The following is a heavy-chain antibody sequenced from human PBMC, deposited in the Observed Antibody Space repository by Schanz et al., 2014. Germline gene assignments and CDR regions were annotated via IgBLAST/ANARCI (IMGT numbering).Heavy chain of an antibody. CDR1: GYTFTGYY. V-gene: IGHV1-2*02. D-gene: IGHD6-6*01. CDR3: ARAGQDFEYSSLSPIWYFDL. Sequence: QVQLVQSGAEVKKPGASVKVSCKASGYTFTGYYMHWVRQAPGQGLEWMGWINPNSGGTNYAQKYQGRVTMTRDTSISTAYMELSRLRSDDTDVYYCARAGQDFEYSSLSPIWYFDLWGRGTLVTVSS. CDR2: INPNSGGT. J-gene: IGHJ2*01.